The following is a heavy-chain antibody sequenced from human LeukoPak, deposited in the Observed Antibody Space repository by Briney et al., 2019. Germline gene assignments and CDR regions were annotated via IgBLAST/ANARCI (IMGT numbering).Heavy chain of an antibody. D-gene: IGHD5-24*01. J-gene: IGHJ4*02. CDR1: GGSINSGGYY. CDR2: IYYSGST. V-gene: IGHV4-31*03. CDR3: ARGRRDGYNFDY. Sequence: SETLSLTCTVSGGSINSGGYYWSWIRQHPGKGLEWIGYIYYSGSTCYNPSLKSRITISLDTSKNQFSLKLSSVTAADTAVYYCARGRRDGYNFDYWGQGTLVTVSS.